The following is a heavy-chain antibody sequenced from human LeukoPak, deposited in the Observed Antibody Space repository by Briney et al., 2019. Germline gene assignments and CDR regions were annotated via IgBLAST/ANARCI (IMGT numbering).Heavy chain of an antibody. CDR2: IFYNGNT. CDR3: ARAPRDRGYCGATSCFEYMDV. V-gene: IGHV4-59*01. Sequence: SETLSLTCTVSGASFSSYYWSWLRQPPGKGLEWIAYIFYNGNTKYNPSLKSRVTIPVDTSKTQFSLKVTSVTAADTAVYYCARAPRDRGYCGATSCFEYMDVWGRGTTVTISS. J-gene: IGHJ6*03. CDR1: GASFSSYY. D-gene: IGHD2-2*01.